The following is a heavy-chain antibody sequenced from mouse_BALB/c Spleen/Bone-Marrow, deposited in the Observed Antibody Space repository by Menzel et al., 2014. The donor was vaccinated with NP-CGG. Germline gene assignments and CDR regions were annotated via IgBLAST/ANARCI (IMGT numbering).Heavy chain of an antibody. D-gene: IGHD3-3*01. CDR1: GFNIKDTY. Sequence: VQLQQSGAELVKPGASVKLSCTASGFNIKDTYMHWVKQRPEQGLEWIGRIDPANGNTKYDPKFQGKATITADTSSNTAYLQVSSLTSEDTAVYYCAGLDLFAYWGQGTLVTVSA. CDR3: AGLDLFAY. J-gene: IGHJ3*01. V-gene: IGHV14-3*02. CDR2: IDPANGNT.